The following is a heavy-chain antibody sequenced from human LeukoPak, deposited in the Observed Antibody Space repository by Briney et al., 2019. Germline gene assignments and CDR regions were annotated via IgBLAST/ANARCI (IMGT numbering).Heavy chain of an antibody. CDR3: ARGTNGYMYDS. Sequence: GESLKISCKGSGYNFTSSWIAWVRQMPGKGLEWMGIIYPDNSDIRYGPSFQGQVTISADKSVTTGYLQWSSLKASDTAIYFCARGTNGYMYDSWGQGTLVTVSS. J-gene: IGHJ5*01. D-gene: IGHD5-24*01. CDR2: IYPDNSDI. CDR1: GYNFTSSW. V-gene: IGHV5-51*01.